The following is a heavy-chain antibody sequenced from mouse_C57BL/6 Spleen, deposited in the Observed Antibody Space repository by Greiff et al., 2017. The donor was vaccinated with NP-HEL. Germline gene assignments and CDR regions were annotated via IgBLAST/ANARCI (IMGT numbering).Heavy chain of an antibody. CDR2: INPNNGGT. CDR3: ARSSGYVDYYAMDY. D-gene: IGHD3-2*02. J-gene: IGHJ4*01. V-gene: IGHV1-22*01. Sequence: LMEPGASVQMSCKASGYTFTDYNMHWVKQSHGKSLEWIGYINPNNGGTSYNQKFKGKATLTVNKSSSTAYMELRSLTSEDSAVYYCARSSGYVDYYAMDYWGQGTSVTVSS. CDR1: GYTFTDYN.